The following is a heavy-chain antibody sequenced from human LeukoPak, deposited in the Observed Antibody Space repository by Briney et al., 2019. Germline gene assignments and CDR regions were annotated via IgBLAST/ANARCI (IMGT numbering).Heavy chain of an antibody. CDR1: GGSISSYY. CDR2: IYYSGST. V-gene: IGHV4-59*01. J-gene: IGHJ6*02. CDR3: ARGRVPYQLLYPMDYYYGMDV. Sequence: SETLSLTCTVSGGSISSYYWSWIRQPPGKGLEWIGYIYYSGSTNYNPSLKSRVTISVDTSKNQFSLKLSSVTAADTAVYYCARGRVPYQLLYPMDYYYGMDVWGQGTTVTVSS. D-gene: IGHD2-2*02.